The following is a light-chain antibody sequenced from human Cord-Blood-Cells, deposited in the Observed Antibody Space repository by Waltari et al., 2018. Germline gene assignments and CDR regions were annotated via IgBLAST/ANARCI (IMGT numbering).Light chain of an antibody. V-gene: IGKV3-11*01. CDR1: QSVSSY. CDR2: DAS. J-gene: IGKJ4*01. CDR3: QQRSNWLT. Sequence: EIVLTQSPATLSLSPGERATLACRASQSVSSYLAWYRQKPGQAPRLLIYDASNRATVIPARFSGSRSWTDFTLTISSLEPEDFAVYYCQQRSNWLTFGGGTKVEIK.